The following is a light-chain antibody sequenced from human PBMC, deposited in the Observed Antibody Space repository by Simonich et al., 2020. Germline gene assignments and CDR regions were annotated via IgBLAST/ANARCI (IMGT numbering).Light chain of an antibody. CDR3: YSAADNNWV. CDR1: VLAKKY. J-gene: IGLJ3*02. Sequence: SYELTQPSSVSVSPGQTARITCSGDVLAKKYARWFQQKPGQAPVRVIYKDSGRPSGIPERFSGSSSGTTVTLTISGAQVEDEADYYCYSAADNNWVFGGGTKLTVL. V-gene: IGLV3-27*01. CDR2: KDS.